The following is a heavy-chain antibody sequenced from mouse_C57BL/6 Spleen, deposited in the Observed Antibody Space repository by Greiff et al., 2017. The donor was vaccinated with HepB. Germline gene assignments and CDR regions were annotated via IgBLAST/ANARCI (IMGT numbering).Heavy chain of an antibody. D-gene: IGHD1-1*01. Sequence: VQLQQSGAELVMPGASVKLSCKASGYTFTSYWMHWVKQRPGQGLEWIGEIDPSDSYTNYNQKFKGKSTLTVDKSSSTAYMQLSSLTSEDSAVYYCARRYYGSSIDYWGQGTTLTVSS. CDR3: ARRYYGSSIDY. J-gene: IGHJ2*01. CDR1: GYTFTSYW. CDR2: IDPSDSYT. V-gene: IGHV1-69*01.